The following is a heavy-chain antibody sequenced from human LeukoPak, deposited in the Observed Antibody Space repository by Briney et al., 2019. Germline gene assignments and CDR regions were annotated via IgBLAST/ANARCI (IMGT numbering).Heavy chain of an antibody. CDR1: GGSISSGSYY. D-gene: IGHD5-12*01. J-gene: IGHJ4*02. V-gene: IGHV4-61*02. Sequence: SETLSLTCTVSGGSISSGSYYWGWIRQPAGRGLEWIVRIYTSGSTNYNPSLKSRFTISVDTSKNQFSLKLSSVTAADTAVYYCAREPLGGVHSGCIDYWGQGTLVTVSS. CDR2: IYTSGST. CDR3: AREPLGGVHSGCIDY.